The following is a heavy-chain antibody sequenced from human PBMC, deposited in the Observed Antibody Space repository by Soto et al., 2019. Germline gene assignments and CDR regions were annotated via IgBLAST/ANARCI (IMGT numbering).Heavy chain of an antibody. J-gene: IGHJ4*02. D-gene: IGHD3-10*01. CDR3: ARGWGYYGSGSYYNGFY. V-gene: IGHV3-30-3*01. CDR2: ISYDGSNK. Sequence: QVQLVESGGGVVQPGRSLRLSCAASGFTFSSYAMHWVRQAPGKGLEWVAVISYDGSNKYYADSVKGRFTISRDNSKNKLYLQMNSLRAEDTAVYYCARGWGYYGSGSYYNGFYWGQGTLVTVSS. CDR1: GFTFSSYA.